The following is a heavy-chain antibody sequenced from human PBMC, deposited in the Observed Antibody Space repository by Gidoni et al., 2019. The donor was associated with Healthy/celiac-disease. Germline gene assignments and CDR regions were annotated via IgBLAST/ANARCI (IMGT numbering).Heavy chain of an antibody. CDR3: ASGLDWRQLVPYYYYGMDV. J-gene: IGHJ6*02. CDR1: GGTFSSYA. CDR2: IIPIFGTA. V-gene: IGHV1-69*01. D-gene: IGHD6-6*01. Sequence: QVQLVQSGAEVKKPESSVQVSCKASGGTFSSYAISWVRQAPGQGLEWMGGIIPIFGTANYAQKFQGRVTITADESTSTAYMELSSLRSEDTAVYYCASGLDWRQLVPYYYYGMDVWGQGTTVTVSS.